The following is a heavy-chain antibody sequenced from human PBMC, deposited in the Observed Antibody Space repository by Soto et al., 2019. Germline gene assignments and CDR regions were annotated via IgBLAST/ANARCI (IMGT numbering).Heavy chain of an antibody. J-gene: IGHJ5*02. CDR1: GYTFTSYG. D-gene: IGHD1-26*01. CDR2: ISAYNGNT. CDR3: ARCIVGATPNWFAP. Sequence: QVQLVQSGAEVKKPGASVKVSCKASGYTFTSYGISWVRQAPGQGLEWMGWISAYNGNTNYAQKLQGRGTMTTDTPTSTVYMERRSLRSDDTAVYYCARCIVGATPNWFAPWGQGTLVTFSA. V-gene: IGHV1-18*01.